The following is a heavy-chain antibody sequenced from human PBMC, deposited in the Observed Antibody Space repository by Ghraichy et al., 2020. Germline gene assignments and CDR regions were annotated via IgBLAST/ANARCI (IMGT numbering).Heavy chain of an antibody. CDR2: IYYSGST. J-gene: IGHJ4*02. CDR1: GGSISSSSYY. Sequence: SQTLSLTCTVSGGSISSSSYYWGWIRQPPGKGLEWIGSIYYSGSTYYNPSLKSRVTISVDTSKNQFSLKLSSVTAADTAVYYCARREGDSSGWYAHFDYWGQGTLVTVSS. CDR3: ARREGDSSGWYAHFDY. D-gene: IGHD6-19*01. V-gene: IGHV4-39*01.